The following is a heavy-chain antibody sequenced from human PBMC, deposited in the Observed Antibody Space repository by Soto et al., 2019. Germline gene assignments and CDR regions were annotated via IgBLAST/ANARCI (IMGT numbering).Heavy chain of an antibody. CDR2: INSDGSST. Sequence: VGSLRLSCAASGFTFSSYWMHWVRQAPGKGLVWVSRINSDGSSTSYADSVKGRFTISRDNAKNTLYLQMNSLRAEDTAVYYCARGGSYGDYTLDYWGQGTLVSVSS. J-gene: IGHJ4*02. D-gene: IGHD4-17*01. V-gene: IGHV3-74*01. CDR1: GFTFSSYW. CDR3: ARGGSYGDYTLDY.